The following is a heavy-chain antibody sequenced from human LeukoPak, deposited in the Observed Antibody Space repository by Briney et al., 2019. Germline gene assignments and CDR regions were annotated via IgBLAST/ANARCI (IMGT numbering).Heavy chain of an antibody. CDR2: INPNSGGT. CDR3: ARDLSSFYAFDI. D-gene: IGHD6-6*01. V-gene: IGHV1-2*02. CDR1: GYTFTGYY. Sequence: ASVKVSCKASGYTFTGYYMHWVRQAPGQGLEWMGWINPNSGGTNYAQKFQGRVTMTRDTSISTAYMELSRLRSDDTAVYYCARDLSSFYAFDIWGQGTMVTVSS. J-gene: IGHJ3*02.